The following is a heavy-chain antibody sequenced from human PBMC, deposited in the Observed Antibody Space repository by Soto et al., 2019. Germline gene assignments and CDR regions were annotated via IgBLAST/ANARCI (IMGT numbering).Heavy chain of an antibody. D-gene: IGHD3-10*01. CDR2: INAGNGNT. V-gene: IGHV1-3*01. CDR1: GYTFTSYA. Sequence: ASVKVSCKASGYTFTSYAMHWVRQAPGQRLEWMGWINAGNGNTKYSQKFQGRVTITRDTSASTAYMELSSLRSEDTAVYYCARTTMVRGVINVGWFDPWGQGSRVTVSS. J-gene: IGHJ5*02. CDR3: ARTTMVRGVINVGWFDP.